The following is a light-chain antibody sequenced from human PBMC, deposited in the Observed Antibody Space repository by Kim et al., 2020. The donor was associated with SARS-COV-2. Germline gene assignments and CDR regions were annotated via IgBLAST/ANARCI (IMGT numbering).Light chain of an antibody. Sequence: SASVGDRVTITCRASQSISNRLAWYQQKPGKAPNVLIFQSLNLESGVPSRFSGSASGTEFTLTISSLQPDDFATYYCLQHSTYPYTFGQGTKLEI. J-gene: IGKJ2*01. CDR2: QSL. CDR1: QSISNR. CDR3: LQHSTYPYT. V-gene: IGKV1-5*03.